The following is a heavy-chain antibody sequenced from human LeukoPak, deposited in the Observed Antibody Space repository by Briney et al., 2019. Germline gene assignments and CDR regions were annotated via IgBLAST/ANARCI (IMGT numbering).Heavy chain of an antibody. D-gene: IGHD6-13*01. CDR3: ARGIADPYSFDS. CDR2: IYSTGST. CDR1: GGSINFYY. Sequence: PSETLSLTCTVSGGSINFYYWSWIRQPAGKGLEWIGRIYSTGSTNYSPSLKSRVTMSVDKSKNQFSLNLSSVTAADTAVYYCARGIADPYSFDSWGQGTLVTVSS. V-gene: IGHV4-4*07. J-gene: IGHJ4*02.